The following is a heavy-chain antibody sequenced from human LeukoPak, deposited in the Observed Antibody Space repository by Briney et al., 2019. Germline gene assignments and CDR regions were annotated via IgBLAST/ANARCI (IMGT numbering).Heavy chain of an antibody. CDR1: GGSISSSSYY. V-gene: IGHV4-39*01. CDR3: ARYYYDSSGYYLDY. CDR2: IYYSGST. Sequence: SETLSLTCTVAGGSISSSSYYWGWIRQPPGKGLEWIGSIYYSGSTYYNPSLKSRPTISVDTSKNQFSLKLSSVTAADTAVYYCARYYYDSSGYYLDYWGQGTLVTVTS. D-gene: IGHD3-22*01. J-gene: IGHJ4*02.